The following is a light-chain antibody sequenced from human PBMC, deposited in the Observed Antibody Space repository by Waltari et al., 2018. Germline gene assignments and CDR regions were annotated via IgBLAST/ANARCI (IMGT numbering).Light chain of an antibody. J-gene: IGLJ2*01. CDR3: GTWDNTLNAL. CDR2: DNY. Sequence: QSVLTQPPSVSAAPGQRVTISCSGNNSNTGNNYISWYQQLPGTAPKLPIYDNYKRLSGISDRFSGSKSGPSATLVITGLQTEDEADYYCGTWDNTLNALFGGGTKLTVL. V-gene: IGLV1-51*01. CDR1: NSNTGNNY.